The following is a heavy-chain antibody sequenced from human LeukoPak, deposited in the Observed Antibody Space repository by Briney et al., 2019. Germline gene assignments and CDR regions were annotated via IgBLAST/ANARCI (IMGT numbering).Heavy chain of an antibody. D-gene: IGHD1-14*01. V-gene: IGHV3-15*01. CDR1: GFTFSSAS. CDR2: IKSKLDGGTA. J-gene: IGHJ5*02. Sequence: GESLRLSCAASGFTFSSASMNWVRQAPGQGLEWVGRIKSKLDGGTADYGAPLKGRFTIIRDDSKRTLYLQMNNLKTEDTAVYYCTRSSNNNAWGQGILVTVAS. CDR3: TRSSNNNA.